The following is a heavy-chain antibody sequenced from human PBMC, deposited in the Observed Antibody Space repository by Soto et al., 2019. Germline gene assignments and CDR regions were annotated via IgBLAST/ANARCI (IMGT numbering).Heavy chain of an antibody. CDR1: GFTFSSYW. V-gene: IGHV3-74*01. CDR3: AVAVAGPTAIGY. J-gene: IGHJ4*02. Sequence: EVQLVESGGGLVQPGGSLRLSCAASGFTFSSYWMHWVRQAPGKGLVWVSRLKSDGSSTSYADSVKGRVTISRDNAKNTLYLQMNSLRAEDTAVYYCAVAVAGPTAIGYWGQGTLVTVSS. CDR2: LKSDGSST. D-gene: IGHD6-19*01.